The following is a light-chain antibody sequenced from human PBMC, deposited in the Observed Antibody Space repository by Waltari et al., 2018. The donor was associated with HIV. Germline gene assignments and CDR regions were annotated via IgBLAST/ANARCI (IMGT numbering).Light chain of an antibody. Sequence: QSALTQPHSVSGSPGQSLTISCTGTSSYVDTFVSWYQQHPGKVPKVIICDVNKRPSGVPDRCAGSKSGNTASLTISGLQAEDESDYYCCSHAGNLIFVFGTGTKVTVL. CDR2: DVN. V-gene: IGLV2-11*01. CDR3: CSHAGNLIFV. J-gene: IGLJ1*01. CDR1: SSYVDTF.